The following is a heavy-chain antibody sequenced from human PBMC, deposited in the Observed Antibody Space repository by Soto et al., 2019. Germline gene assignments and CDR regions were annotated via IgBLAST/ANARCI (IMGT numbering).Heavy chain of an antibody. V-gene: IGHV4-30-4*01. Sequence: SETLSLTCTVSGGSISSGDYYWSWIRQPPGKGLEWIGYIYYSGSTYYNPSLKSRVTISVDTSKNQFSLKLSSVTAADTAVYYCARDTYCGGDCYPTGYGYYYYGMDVWGQGTTVTVSS. D-gene: IGHD2-21*02. CDR3: ARDTYCGGDCYPTGYGYYYYGMDV. CDR2: IYYSGST. J-gene: IGHJ6*02. CDR1: GGSISSGDYY.